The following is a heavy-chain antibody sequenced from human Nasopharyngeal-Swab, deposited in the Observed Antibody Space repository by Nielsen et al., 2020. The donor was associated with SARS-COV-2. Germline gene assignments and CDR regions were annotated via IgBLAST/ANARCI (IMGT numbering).Heavy chain of an antibody. CDR1: GFIFSNYG. D-gene: IGHD3-3*01. J-gene: IGHJ6*02. CDR3: AKEGPGMFGVVGLDV. V-gene: IGHV3-30*18. CDR2: ISYDGINK. Sequence: GESLKISCTASGFIFSNYGIHWVRQAPGKGLEWVAVISYDGINKYNADSVKGRFTISRDNSKDTLYLQMNSLRPEDTAVYTCAKEGPGMFGVVGLDVWGQGTTVTVSS.